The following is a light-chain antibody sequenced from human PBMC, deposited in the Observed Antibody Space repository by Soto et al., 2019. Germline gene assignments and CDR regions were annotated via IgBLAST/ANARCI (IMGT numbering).Light chain of an antibody. Sequence: HSVLPQPPSVSGEPGQRVTISCTGSSSTIGAGYDVHWYQQLPGTAPKLLIYGNSNRPSGVPDRFSGSKSGTSASLAITGLQAEDEADYYCQSYDSSLSADYVFGTGTKVTV. J-gene: IGLJ1*01. CDR2: GNS. CDR3: QSYDSSLSADYV. V-gene: IGLV1-40*01. CDR1: SSTIGAGYD.